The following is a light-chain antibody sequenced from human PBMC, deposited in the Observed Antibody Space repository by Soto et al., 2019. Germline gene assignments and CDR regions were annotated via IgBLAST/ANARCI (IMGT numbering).Light chain of an antibody. CDR1: SGHSSYA. CDR2: LNSDGSH. V-gene: IGLV4-69*01. Sequence: QSVLTQSPSASASLGASVNLTCTLSSGHSSYAIAWHQQQPEKGPRFLMMLNSDGSHNKGDGIPDRFSGSSSGTECYLTISSLQSEDEADYYCQTWGTGIRVFGGGTKLTVL. J-gene: IGLJ3*02. CDR3: QTWGTGIRV.